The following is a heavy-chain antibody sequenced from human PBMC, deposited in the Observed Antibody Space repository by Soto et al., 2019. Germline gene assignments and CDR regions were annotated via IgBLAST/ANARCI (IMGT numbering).Heavy chain of an antibody. D-gene: IGHD1-26*01. CDR3: ARDGGVGATRRRVFDY. V-gene: IGHV4-4*02. CDR2: IYRSGST. Sequence: QVQLQESGPGLVKPSGTLSLTCAVSSDSISSDNWWSWVRQPPGKGLEWVGEIYRSGSTNYSPSLRSRVTISADKSKNQLSLRLASVTAADTAVYYCARDGGVGATRRRVFDYWGQGTLVTVSS. J-gene: IGHJ4*02. CDR1: SDSISSDNW.